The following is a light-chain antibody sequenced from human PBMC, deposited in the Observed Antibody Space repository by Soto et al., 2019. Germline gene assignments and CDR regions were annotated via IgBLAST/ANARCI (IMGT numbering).Light chain of an antibody. CDR2: AAF. V-gene: IGKV1-9*01. CDR3: QQLNSYPRT. J-gene: IGKJ1*01. Sequence: DIQLTQSPSFLSASVGDRVTITCRASQDINSYLAWYQQQPGKAPRLLIYAAFTLQSAVPSRFSGGGSGTEFTLTISSLQPEDFGNYDCQQLNSYPRTFGQGTKVEF. CDR1: QDINSY.